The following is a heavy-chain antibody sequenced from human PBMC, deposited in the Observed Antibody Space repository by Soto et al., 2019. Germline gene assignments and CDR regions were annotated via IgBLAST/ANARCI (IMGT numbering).Heavy chain of an antibody. Sequence: SETLSLTCAVSGGSISSGGYYWYWIRQHPGKGLEWIGYIYYSGTTYYNPSLKSRVTISVDTSKNQFSLKLSSVTAADTAVYYCAASCVACGGFNYYGMDVWGQGTTVTVSS. CDR3: AASCVACGGFNYYGMDV. J-gene: IGHJ6*02. D-gene: IGHD2-21*01. CDR2: IYYSGTT. CDR1: GGSISSGGYY. V-gene: IGHV4-31*11.